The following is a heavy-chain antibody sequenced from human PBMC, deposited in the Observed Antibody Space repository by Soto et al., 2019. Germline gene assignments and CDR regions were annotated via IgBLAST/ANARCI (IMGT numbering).Heavy chain of an antibody. V-gene: IGHV1-18*01. CDR2: ISAYNGNT. Sequence: QVQLVQSGAEVKKPGASVKVSCKASGYTFTSYGISWVRQAPGQGLEWMGWISAYNGNTNYAQKLQGRVTMTTDTXXSXAYXELRSMRSDDTAGYYCAREGGYDSSGYYYLNYCDSWGQGTLVTGSS. D-gene: IGHD3-22*01. CDR3: AREGGYDSSGYYYLNYCDS. J-gene: IGHJ4*02. CDR1: GYTFTSYG.